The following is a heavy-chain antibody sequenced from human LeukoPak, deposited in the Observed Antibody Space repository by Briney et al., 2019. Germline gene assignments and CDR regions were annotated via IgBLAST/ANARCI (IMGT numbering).Heavy chain of an antibody. J-gene: IGHJ6*02. Sequence: ASVKVSCKASGYTFTSYDINWVRQATGQGLEWMGWMNPNSGNTGYAQKFQGRVTMTRNTSISTAYMELSSLRSEDTAVYYCARWPYTDGRYFDWFNLKFRSSYGMDVWGQGTTVTVSS. CDR3: ARWPYTDGRYFDWFNLKFRSSYGMDV. V-gene: IGHV1-8*01. CDR1: GYTFTSYD. D-gene: IGHD3-9*01. CDR2: MNPNSGNT.